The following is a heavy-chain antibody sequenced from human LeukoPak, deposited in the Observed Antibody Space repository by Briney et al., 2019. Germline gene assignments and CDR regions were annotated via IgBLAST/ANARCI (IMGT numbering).Heavy chain of an antibody. J-gene: IGHJ4*02. V-gene: IGHV5-51*01. CDR3: ARRVFSSGWYVIRPATHFDY. CDR1: GYTFTTYW. Sequence: GASLQISCKGSGYTFTTYWIGWARRMPGKGVGWMGIIYPGESDTRYSPSFQGQVTISADKSISTAYLQWSSLKASDTAMYYCARRVFSSGWYVIRPATHFDYWGQGTLVTVSS. CDR2: IYPGESDT. D-gene: IGHD6-19*01.